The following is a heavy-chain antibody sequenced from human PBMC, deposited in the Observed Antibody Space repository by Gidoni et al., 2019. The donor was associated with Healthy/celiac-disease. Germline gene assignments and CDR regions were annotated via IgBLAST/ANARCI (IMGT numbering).Heavy chain of an antibody. CDR2: FNPNSGGT. D-gene: IGHD2-15*01. Sequence: QVPLVQSGAEPMKPGASVKVCCKASGYTFTGSHMHWVRQAPGQGLEWMGWFNPNSGGTNYAQKFQGRGTTTTNTSISTAYKELSSRRSADTAVYYCAGPDCGDGSCYSAYDAFDIWGQGTMVTVSS. V-gene: IGHV1-2*02. J-gene: IGHJ3*02. CDR3: AGPDCGDGSCYSAYDAFDI. CDR1: GYTFTGSH.